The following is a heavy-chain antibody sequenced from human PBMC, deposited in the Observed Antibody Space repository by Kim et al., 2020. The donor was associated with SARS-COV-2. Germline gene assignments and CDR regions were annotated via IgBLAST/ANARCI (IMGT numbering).Heavy chain of an antibody. CDR2: T. D-gene: IGHD1-20*01. V-gene: IGHV3-66*01. Sequence: TYYADSVKGRFTISRDNSKNTLYLQMNSRRAEDTAVYYCARDGIRTGMDVWGQGTTVTVSS. J-gene: IGHJ6*02. CDR3: ARDGIRTGMDV.